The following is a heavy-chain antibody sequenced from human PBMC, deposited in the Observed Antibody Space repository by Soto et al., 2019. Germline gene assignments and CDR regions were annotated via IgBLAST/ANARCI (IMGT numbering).Heavy chain of an antibody. J-gene: IGHJ4*02. V-gene: IGHV3-15*01. Sequence: VHLAESGGGLVRPGGSLRLSCAASRSAFRDHYMSWIRQAPGKGLEWVGRIKSKADGGTTDYAAPVKGRFTISRDESQNTLYLQMNSLKTEDTAVYYCTSLYYGHWGQGTLVTVSS. CDR1: RSAFRDHY. CDR3: TSLYYGH. D-gene: IGHD4-17*01. CDR2: IKSKADGGTT.